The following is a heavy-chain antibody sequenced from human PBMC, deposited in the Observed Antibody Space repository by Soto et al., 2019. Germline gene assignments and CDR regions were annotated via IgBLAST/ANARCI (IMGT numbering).Heavy chain of an antibody. CDR2: VYYGGST. CDR1: GGSIRRSGHY. J-gene: IGHJ3*01. CDR3: ARQPITIYEVAGYIFDV. Sequence: SETLSLTCTVTGGSIRRSGHYWGWIRQPPGKGLEWLATVYYGGSTFYKPSLGSRVTISVDLSKNQFSLRLSSVTAADTAVYYCARQPITIYEVAGYIFDVWGRGTMVTVSS. V-gene: IGHV4-39*01. D-gene: IGHD3-3*01.